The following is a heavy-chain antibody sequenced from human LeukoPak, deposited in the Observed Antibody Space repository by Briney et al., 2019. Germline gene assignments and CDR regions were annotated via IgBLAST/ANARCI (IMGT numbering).Heavy chain of an antibody. CDR2: IDSDGSST. D-gene: IGHD3-10*02. Sequence: PGGSLRLSCAASGFTFSSYSMTWVRHAPGKGLVWVSRIDSDGSSTRYADSVKGRFTISRDNAKNTLTLQMNSLRAEDTAVYYCARDTMLGMGNPWGQGTLVTVSS. J-gene: IGHJ5*02. CDR1: GFTFSSYS. CDR3: ARDTMLGMGNP. V-gene: IGHV3-74*01.